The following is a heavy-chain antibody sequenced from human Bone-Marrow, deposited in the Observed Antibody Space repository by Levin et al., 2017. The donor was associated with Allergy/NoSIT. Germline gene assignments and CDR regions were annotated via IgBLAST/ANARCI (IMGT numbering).Heavy chain of an antibody. V-gene: IGHV4-39*01. CDR1: CGSISNSNYY. CDR3: ARHGVGATQYWFDP. D-gene: IGHD1-26*01. CDR2: INYSGST. Sequence: GSLRLSCTVSCGSISNSNYYWGWIRQPPGKGLEWIGSINYSGSTYYSPSLKSRVTISVDTSKNQFSLRLNSVTAADTTVYYCARHGVGATQYWFDPWGQGTLVTVSS. J-gene: IGHJ5*02.